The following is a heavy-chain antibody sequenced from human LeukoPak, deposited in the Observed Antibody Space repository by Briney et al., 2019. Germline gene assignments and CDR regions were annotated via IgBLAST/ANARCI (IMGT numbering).Heavy chain of an antibody. V-gene: IGHV4-34*01. CDR3: ARVEGATTETLRDYFDY. D-gene: IGHD1-26*01. CDR1: GGSFSGYY. CDR2: INHSGST. J-gene: IGHJ4*02. Sequence: SETLSLTCAVYGGSFSGYYWSWIRQPPGKGLEWIGEINHSGSTNYNSSLKSRVTISVDTSKNQFSLKLSSVTAADTAVYYCARVEGATTETLRDYFDYWGQGTLVTVSS.